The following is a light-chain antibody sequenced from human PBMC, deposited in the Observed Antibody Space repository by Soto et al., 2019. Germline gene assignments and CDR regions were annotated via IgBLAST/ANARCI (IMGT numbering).Light chain of an antibody. CDR1: QSVSNSY. V-gene: IGKV3-20*01. CDR2: GAS. J-gene: IGKJ2*01. CDR3: QQYGSSMYA. Sequence: EIVLTQSPGTLSLSPGEGATLSCRASQSVSNSYLAWYQQRPGQAPRLLIYGASSRATGIPDRFSGSGSGTDFTLTISRLEPEEFAVYFCQQYGSSMYAFGQGTKLEIK.